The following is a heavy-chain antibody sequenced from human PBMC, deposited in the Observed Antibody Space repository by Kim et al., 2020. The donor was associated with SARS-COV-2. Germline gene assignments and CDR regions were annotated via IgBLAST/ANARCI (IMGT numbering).Heavy chain of an antibody. CDR1: GDSISGYY. J-gene: IGHJ5*02. V-gene: IGHV4-59*08. CDR2: ISYSGST. D-gene: IGHD6-13*01. Sequence: TETLSLTRTVSGDSISGYYWSWIRQSPGKGLEWIGYISYSGSTNYNPSLKSRVTISVDTSKNQFSLKVSSVTAADTAVYYCARYSSTWNRFDPWGQGTLVTVSS. CDR3: ARYSSTWNRFDP.